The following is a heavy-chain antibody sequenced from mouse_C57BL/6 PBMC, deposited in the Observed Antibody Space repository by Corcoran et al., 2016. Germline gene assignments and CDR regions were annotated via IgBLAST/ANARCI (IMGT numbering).Heavy chain of an antibody. J-gene: IGHJ2*01. CDR1: GYTFTDYN. V-gene: IGHV1-18*01. CDR3: ARGDDHASFDY. CDR2: INPNNGGT. D-gene: IGHD6-1*01. Sequence: EVQLQQSGPELVKPGASVKIPCKASGYTFTDYNMDWVKQSHGKSLEWIGDINPNNGGTIYNQKFKGKATLTADKSSSTAYMQFSSLTSEDSAIYYCARGDDHASFDYWGQGTTLTVSS.